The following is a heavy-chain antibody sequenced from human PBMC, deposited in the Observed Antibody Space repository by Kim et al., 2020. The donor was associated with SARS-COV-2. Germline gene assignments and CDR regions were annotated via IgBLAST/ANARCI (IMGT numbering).Heavy chain of an antibody. V-gene: IGHV4-4*02. J-gene: IGHJ6*02. CDR3: ARDPLLWFRKLRRYYYYYGMDV. CDR2: IYHSGTT. Sequence: SETLSLTCAVSGGSISNNNWWSWVRQPPGKGLEWIGEIYHSGTTNYNPSLKSRVTISVDKSRNQFSLKLNSVTAADTAVYYCARDPLLWFRKLRRYYYYYGMDVWGQGTTVTVSS. CDR1: GGSISNNNW. D-gene: IGHD3-10*01.